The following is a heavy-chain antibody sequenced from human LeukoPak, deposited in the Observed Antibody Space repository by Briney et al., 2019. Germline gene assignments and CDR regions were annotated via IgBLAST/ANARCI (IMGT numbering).Heavy chain of an antibody. CDR1: GFTFSSYS. CDR3: ARASCRDGYDIDYFDY. J-gene: IGHJ4*02. Sequence: PGGSLRLSCAASGFTFSSYSMNWVRQAPGKGLEWVSYISSSSSTIYYADSVKGRFTISRDNAKNSLYLQMNSLRAEDTAVYYCARASCRDGYDIDYFDYWGQGTLVTVSS. V-gene: IGHV3-48*01. D-gene: IGHD5-24*01. CDR2: ISSSSSTI.